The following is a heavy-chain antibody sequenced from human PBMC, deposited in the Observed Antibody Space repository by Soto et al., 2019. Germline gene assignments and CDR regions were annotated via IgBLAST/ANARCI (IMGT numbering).Heavy chain of an antibody. CDR3: ARGKEEGSGWYSSYYYYGMDV. J-gene: IGHJ6*02. D-gene: IGHD6-19*01. Sequence: ASVKVSCKASGYTFTSYDINWVRQATGQGLEWMGWMNPNSGNTGYAQKFQGRVTMTRNTSISTAYMELSSLRSEDTAVYYCARGKEEGSGWYSSYYYYGMDVWGQGTTVTVSS. V-gene: IGHV1-8*01. CDR1: GYTFTSYD. CDR2: MNPNSGNT.